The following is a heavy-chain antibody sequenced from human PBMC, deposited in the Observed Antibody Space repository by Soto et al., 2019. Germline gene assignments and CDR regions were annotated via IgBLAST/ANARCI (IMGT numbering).Heavy chain of an antibody. V-gene: IGHV4-34*01. CDR1: GGSFSGYY. J-gene: IGHJ4*02. D-gene: IGHD1-20*01. Sequence: QVQLQQWGAGLLKPSETLSLTCAVYGGSFSGYYWRWIRQPPGKGLEWIGEINHGGSTNYTPSLTSRAPXSXDXXKNQFSRKLSSVTAADTAVYYCARSNREGITGTTWLYYFDYWGQGTLVTVSS. CDR2: INHGGST. CDR3: ARSNREGITGTTWLYYFDY.